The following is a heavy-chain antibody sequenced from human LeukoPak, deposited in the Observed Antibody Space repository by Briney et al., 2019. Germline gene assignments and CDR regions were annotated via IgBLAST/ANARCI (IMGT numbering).Heavy chain of an antibody. CDR1: GYTSTSYA. Sequence: ASVKVSCKASGYTSTSYAMNWVRQAPGQGLEWMGWISAYNGNTNYAQKLQGRVTMTTDTSTSTAYMELRSLRSDDTAVYYCARALYYYDSSDADDYWGQGTLVTVSS. J-gene: IGHJ4*02. CDR3: ARALYYYDSSDADDY. D-gene: IGHD3-22*01. V-gene: IGHV1-18*01. CDR2: ISAYNGNT.